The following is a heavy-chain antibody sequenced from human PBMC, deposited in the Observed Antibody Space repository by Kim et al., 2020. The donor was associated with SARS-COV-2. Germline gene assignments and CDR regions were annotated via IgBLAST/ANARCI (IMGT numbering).Heavy chain of an antibody. J-gene: IGHJ6*02. V-gene: IGHV1-46*01. CDR3: ARRGITGTTGPYGLDV. Sequence: FQGRVTMTRDTSTSTVYMELSSLRSEDTAFYYCARRGITGTTGPYGLDVWGQGTTVTVSS. D-gene: IGHD1-20*01.